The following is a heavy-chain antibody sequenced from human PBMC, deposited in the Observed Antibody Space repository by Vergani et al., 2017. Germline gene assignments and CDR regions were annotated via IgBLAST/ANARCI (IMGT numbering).Heavy chain of an antibody. D-gene: IGHD2-15*01. CDR2: IIPIFGTA. CDR3: ARGGKLGYCSGGSCYNPLLFFGGYDY. V-gene: IGHV1-69*18. Sequence: QVQLVQSGAEVKKPGSSVKVSCKASGGTFSSYAISWVRQAPGQGLEWMGRIIPIFGTANYAQKFQGRVTITADESTSTAYMELSSVTAADTAVYYCARGGKLGYCSGGSCYNPLLFFGGYDYWGQGTLVTVSS. J-gene: IGHJ4*02. CDR1: GGTFSSYA.